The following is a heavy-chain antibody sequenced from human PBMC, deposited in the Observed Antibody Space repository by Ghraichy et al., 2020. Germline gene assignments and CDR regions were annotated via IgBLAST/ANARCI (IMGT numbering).Heavy chain of an antibody. J-gene: IGHJ4*02. CDR3: ARDSRPSPFLVDY. D-gene: IGHD2/OR15-2a*01. Sequence: GGSLRLSCAASGFTFSTYTMNWVRQAPGKGLEWVSSISSSSNYIYYADSVKGRFTISRDNAKNSLSLQMNSLRAEDTAVYYCARDSRPSPFLVDYWGQGTLVTVSS. V-gene: IGHV3-21*01. CDR1: GFTFSTYT. CDR2: ISSSSNYI.